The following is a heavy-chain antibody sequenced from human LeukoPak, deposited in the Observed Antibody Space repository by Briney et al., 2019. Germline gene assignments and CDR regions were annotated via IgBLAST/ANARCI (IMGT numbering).Heavy chain of an antibody. CDR2: INPNSGGT. Sequence: ASVKVSCKASGYTFTDYYIHWVRQAPGQGLEWMGWINPNSGGTNYAEKFQGRVTMTRGTSISTAYMELSRLRSDDTAVYYCARVSSEPMGATDYWGQGTLVTVSS. V-gene: IGHV1-2*02. CDR3: ARVSSEPMGATDY. CDR1: GYTFTDYY. J-gene: IGHJ4*02. D-gene: IGHD1-14*01.